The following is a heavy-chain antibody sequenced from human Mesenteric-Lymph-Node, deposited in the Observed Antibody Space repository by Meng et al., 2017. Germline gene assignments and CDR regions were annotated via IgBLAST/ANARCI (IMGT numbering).Heavy chain of an antibody. CDR3: AKDRVGATKTLGY. CDR2: INPNSGGT. J-gene: IGHJ4*02. CDR1: GYTFTGYY. V-gene: IGHV1-2*02. D-gene: IGHD1-26*01. Sequence: ASVKVSCKASGYTFTGYYMHWVRQAPGQGLEWMGWINPNSGGTNYAQKFQGRVTMTRDTSISTAYMELSRLRSDDTAVYYCAKDRVGATKTLGYWGQGTLVTVSS.